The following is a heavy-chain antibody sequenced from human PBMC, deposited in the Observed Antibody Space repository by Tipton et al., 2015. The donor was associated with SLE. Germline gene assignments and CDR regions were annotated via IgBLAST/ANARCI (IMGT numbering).Heavy chain of an antibody. V-gene: IGHV3-43*01. CDR2: ISWDGGST. J-gene: IGHJ4*02. CDR1: GFTFDDYT. Sequence: SLRLSCAASGFTFDDYTMHWVRQAPGKGLEWVSLISWDGGSTYYADSVKGRFTISRDNSKNSLYLQMNSLRAEDTAVYYCARDDADSFDYWGQGTLVTVSS. CDR3: ARDDADSFDY.